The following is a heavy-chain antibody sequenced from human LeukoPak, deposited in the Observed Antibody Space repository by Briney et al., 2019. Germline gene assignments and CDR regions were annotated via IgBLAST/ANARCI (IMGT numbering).Heavy chain of an antibody. D-gene: IGHD4-17*01. CDR2: IYTTGST. CDR1: GGSISSYY. CDR3: ARTLYYGDFADDAFDI. V-gene: IGHV4-4*07. Sequence: SETLPLTCTVSGGSISSYYWNWIRQPARKGLEWIGRIYTTGSTNYNPSLKSRVTMSVDTSKSQFSLKLSSVTAADTAMYYCARTLYYGDFADDAFDIWGQGTMVTVSS. J-gene: IGHJ3*02.